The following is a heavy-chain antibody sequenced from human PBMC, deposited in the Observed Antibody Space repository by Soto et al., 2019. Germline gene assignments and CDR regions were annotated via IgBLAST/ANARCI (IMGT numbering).Heavy chain of an antibody. CDR3: AKSPTVTTGKYYFDY. D-gene: IGHD4-17*01. J-gene: IGHJ4*02. CDR2: ISGSGGST. V-gene: IGHV3-23*01. CDR1: ECIVIGDA. Sequence: PGGSLRLSFAASECIVIGDARSMVLQAPGKGLEWVSAISGSGGSTYYADSVKGRFTISRDNSKNTLYLQMNSLRAEDTAVYYCAKSPTVTTGKYYFDYWGQGTLVTVSS.